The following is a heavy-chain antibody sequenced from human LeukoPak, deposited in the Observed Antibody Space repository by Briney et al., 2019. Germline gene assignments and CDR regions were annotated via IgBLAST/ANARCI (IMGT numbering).Heavy chain of an antibody. CDR1: GFTFSNYG. CDR2: ISGSGDST. Sequence: GGSLRLSCAASGFTFSNYGMYWVRQAPGKGLEWVSGISGSGDSTYYAESVKGRFTISGDSPKNTLYLQMNSLRAEDTAVYYCTKGLASTYGYIGDYWGQGTLVTVSS. D-gene: IGHD5-18*01. J-gene: IGHJ4*02. CDR3: TKGLASTYGYIGDY. V-gene: IGHV3-23*01.